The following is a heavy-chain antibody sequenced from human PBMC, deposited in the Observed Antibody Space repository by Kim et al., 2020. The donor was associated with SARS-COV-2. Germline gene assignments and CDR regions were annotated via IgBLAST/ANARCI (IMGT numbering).Heavy chain of an antibody. CDR3: AKDCIGYDPRFDY. Sequence: GGSLRLSCAASGFTFSSCAMNWARQAPGKGLEWVSTASGSGSSTYYADTVKGRFTISRDNSKTTLYLQMNSLRAEDTAVYYCAKDCIGYDPRFDYWRQGT. D-gene: IGHD5-12*01. CDR2: ASGSGSST. CDR1: GFTFSSCA. V-gene: IGHV3-23*01. J-gene: IGHJ4*02.